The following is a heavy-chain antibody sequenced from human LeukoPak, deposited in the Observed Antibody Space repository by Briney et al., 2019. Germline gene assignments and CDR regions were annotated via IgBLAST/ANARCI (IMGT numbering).Heavy chain of an antibody. CDR1: GGSISGYY. D-gene: IGHD3-22*01. Sequence: SETLSLTCTVSGGSISGYYLTWIRQPPGKGLEWIGYIYSSGSTKYNPSLKSRVTISVDTSKNQFSLNLSSVTAADTAVYYYARVTYDSSGYYHTYYYYVDVWGNGTTVTVSS. CDR3: ARVTYDSSGYYHTYYYYVDV. J-gene: IGHJ6*03. V-gene: IGHV4-59*01. CDR2: IYSSGST.